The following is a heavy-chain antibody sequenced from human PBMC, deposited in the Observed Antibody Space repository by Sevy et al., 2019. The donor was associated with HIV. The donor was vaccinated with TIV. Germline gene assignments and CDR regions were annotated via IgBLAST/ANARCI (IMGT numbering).Heavy chain of an antibody. V-gene: IGHV3-30*18. D-gene: IGHD5-18*01. Sequence: GGSLRLSCAASGFTFSSYGMHWVRQAPGKGLEWVAVISYDGSNKYYADSVKGRFTISRDNSKNTLSLKTNSLRAEDTAVYYCAKDQGGYSYGLPGYYYYGMDVWGQGTTVTVSS. CDR3: AKDQGGYSYGLPGYYYYGMDV. J-gene: IGHJ6*02. CDR2: ISYDGSNK. CDR1: GFTFSSYG.